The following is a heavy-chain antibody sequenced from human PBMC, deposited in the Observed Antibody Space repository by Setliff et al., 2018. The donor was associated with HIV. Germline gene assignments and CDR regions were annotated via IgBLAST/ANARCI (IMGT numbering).Heavy chain of an antibody. Sequence: SETLSLTCTVSGGSISSGSYYWSWIRQPAGKGLEWIGRIYTSGSTDYKPSLKGRVAISVDTSRNQFSLRVTSVTAADTAVYFCARDRHSSGLGSYGPWGPGILVTVSS. CDR2: IYTSGST. CDR1: GGSISSGSYY. J-gene: IGHJ5*02. CDR3: ARDRHSSGLGSYGP. V-gene: IGHV4-61*02. D-gene: IGHD3-10*01.